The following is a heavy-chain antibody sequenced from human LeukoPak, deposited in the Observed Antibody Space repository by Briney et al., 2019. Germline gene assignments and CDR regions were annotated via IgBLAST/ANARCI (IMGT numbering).Heavy chain of an antibody. CDR1: GGSFSGYY. J-gene: IGHJ5*02. CDR3: ARGPYYYDSSGSNIP. CDR2: INHSGST. V-gene: IGHV4-34*01. Sequence: SETLSLTCAVYGGSFSGYYWSWIRQPPGKGLEWIGEINHSGSTNYNPSLKSRVTISVDTSKNQFSLKLSSVTAADTAVYYCARGPYYYDSSGSNIPWGQGTLVTVSS. D-gene: IGHD3-22*01.